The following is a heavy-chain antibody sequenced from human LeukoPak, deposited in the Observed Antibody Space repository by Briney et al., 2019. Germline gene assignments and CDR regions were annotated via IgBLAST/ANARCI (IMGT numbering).Heavy chain of an antibody. V-gene: IGHV4-39*01. D-gene: IGHD4-23*01. CDR1: LGSISISSYY. Sequence: SETLSLTCAESLGSISISSYYWGWIRQPPGKGLEWIGSIYYSGNTYYNPSLKSRVTISVDTSKNQFSLKLSCVSADETAVYYCARLSYGGNSRLDYWGQGALVTVSS. J-gene: IGHJ4*02. CDR3: ARLSYGGNSRLDY. CDR2: IYYSGNT.